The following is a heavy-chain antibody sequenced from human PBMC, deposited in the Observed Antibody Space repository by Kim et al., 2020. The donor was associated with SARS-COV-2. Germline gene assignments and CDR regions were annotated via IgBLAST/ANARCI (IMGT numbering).Heavy chain of an antibody. J-gene: IGHJ3*02. CDR1: GYSFTSYW. V-gene: IGHV5-51*01. CDR3: ARLLQLTGDLDAFDI. D-gene: IGHD7-27*01. CDR2: IYPGDSDT. Sequence: GESLKISCKGSGYSFTSYWIGWVRQMPGKGLEWMGIIYPGDSDTRYSPSFQGQVTISAGKSISTAYLQWSSLKASDTAMYYCARLLQLTGDLDAFDIWGQGTMVTVSS.